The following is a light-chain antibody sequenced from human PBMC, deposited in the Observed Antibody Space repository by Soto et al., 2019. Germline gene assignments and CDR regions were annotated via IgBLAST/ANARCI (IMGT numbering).Light chain of an antibody. V-gene: IGLV1-44*01. CDR2: NNN. J-gene: IGLJ2*01. Sequence: QSVLTQPPSASGTPGQRVTISCSGSNSNIGSNTVNSYQQLPGTAPKLLIYNNNQRPSGVPDRFSGSKSGTSAALAISGLLSEDEADYYCGGWDDSLNGQVVFGGGTKLTVL. CDR1: NSNIGSNT. CDR3: GGWDDSLNGQVV.